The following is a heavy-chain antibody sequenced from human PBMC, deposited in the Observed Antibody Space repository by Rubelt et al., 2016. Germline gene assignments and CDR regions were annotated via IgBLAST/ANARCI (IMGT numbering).Heavy chain of an antibody. D-gene: IGHD1-7*01. CDR1: GYTFTSYD. Sequence: QVQLVQSGAEVKKPGASVKVSCKASGYTFTSYDINWVRQATGQGLEWMGIINPGGGSTSYAQKFQGRVTMTRDTSTSTVYMELSSLRSEDTAVYYCARDLPPFRRYNWNFPLDYWGQGTLVTVSS. CDR2: INPGGGST. J-gene: IGHJ4*02. V-gene: IGHV1-46*01. CDR3: ARDLPPFRRYNWNFPLDY.